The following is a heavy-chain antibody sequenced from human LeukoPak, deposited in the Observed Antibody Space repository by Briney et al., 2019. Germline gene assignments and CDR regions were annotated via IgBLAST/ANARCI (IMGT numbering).Heavy chain of an antibody. CDR1: GYTFTGYY. CDR3: ARAMVRGEYFDY. V-gene: IGHV1-2*04. Sequence: ASVKVSCKASGYTFTGYYMHWVRQAPGQGLEWMGWIDPNSGGTNYAQKFQGWVTMTRDTSISTAYMELSRLRSDDTAVYYCARAMVRGEYFDYWGQGTLVTVSS. D-gene: IGHD3-10*01. CDR2: IDPNSGGT. J-gene: IGHJ4*02.